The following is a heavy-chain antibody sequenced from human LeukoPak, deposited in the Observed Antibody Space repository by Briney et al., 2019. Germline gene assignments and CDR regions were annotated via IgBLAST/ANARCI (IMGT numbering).Heavy chain of an antibody. CDR2: ISNDGGGT. D-gene: IGHD3-22*01. Sequence: VGSLRLSCAASGFIFNNYGLIWVRQAPGKGLEWVSAISNDGGGTNYADFVKGRFTISRDNSKNTLFLQMNSLRAEDTALYYCAKGSSGYFVDLCGQGTLVTVSS. CDR1: GFIFNNYG. CDR3: AKGSSGYFVDL. V-gene: IGHV3-23*01. J-gene: IGHJ5*02.